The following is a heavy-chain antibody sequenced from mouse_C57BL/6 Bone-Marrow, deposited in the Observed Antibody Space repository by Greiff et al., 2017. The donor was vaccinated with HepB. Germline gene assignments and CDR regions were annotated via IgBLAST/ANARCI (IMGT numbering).Heavy chain of an antibody. Sequence: EVQLVESGEGLVKPGGSLKLSCAASGFTFSSYAMSWVRQTPEKRLEWVAYISSGGDYIYYADTVKGRFTISRDNARNTLYLQMSSLKSEDTAMYYCTRGFYYYGSSYYFDYWGQGTTLTVSS. CDR3: TRGFYYYGSSYYFDY. V-gene: IGHV5-9-1*02. J-gene: IGHJ2*01. D-gene: IGHD1-1*01. CDR1: GFTFSSYA. CDR2: ISSGGDYI.